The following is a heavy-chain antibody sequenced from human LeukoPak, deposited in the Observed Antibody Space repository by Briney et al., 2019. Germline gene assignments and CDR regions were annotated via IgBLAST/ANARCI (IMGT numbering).Heavy chain of an antibody. J-gene: IGHJ3*02. CDR3: ARPRGRDGYNSMANAFDI. Sequence: SETLSLTCIVSSGSISSSSYYWGWIRQPPGKGLGWIGSIYYSGTPYYNPSRKSRVTISVDTSKNQFSLKRRSVTSAATPVYACARPRGRDGYNSMANAFDISGQGTVVTAST. CDR2: IYYSGTP. CDR1: SGSISSSSYY. V-gene: IGHV4-39*01. D-gene: IGHD5-24*01.